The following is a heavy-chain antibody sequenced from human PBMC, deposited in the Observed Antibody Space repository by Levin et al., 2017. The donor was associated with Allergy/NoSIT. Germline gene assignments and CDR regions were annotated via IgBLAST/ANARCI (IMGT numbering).Heavy chain of an antibody. J-gene: IGHJ4*02. CDR3: ARRGTRMRYYFDY. D-gene: IGHD3-10*01. CDR1: GGSISSSSYY. Sequence: SETLSLTCTVSGGSISSSSYYWGWIRQPPGTGLEWIGSIYYSGSTYYNPSLKSQVTISVDTSKNQFSLKLSSVTAADTAVYYCARRGTRMRYYFDYWGQGTLVTVSS. CDR2: IYYSGST. V-gene: IGHV4-39*01.